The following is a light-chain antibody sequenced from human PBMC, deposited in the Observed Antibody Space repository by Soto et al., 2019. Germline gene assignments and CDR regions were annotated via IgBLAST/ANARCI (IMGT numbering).Light chain of an antibody. J-gene: IGKJ4*01. CDR1: QGITRY. Sequence: DIQLTQSPSFLSASVGDRVTITCRASQGITRYLAWYQQKPGKAPKLLIYAAPTLQSGVPSRFSGSGSGTESTLTISILQPEDFANYYCQQLNNFPLTFGGGTKVEIK. CDR2: AAP. V-gene: IGKV1-9*01. CDR3: QQLNNFPLT.